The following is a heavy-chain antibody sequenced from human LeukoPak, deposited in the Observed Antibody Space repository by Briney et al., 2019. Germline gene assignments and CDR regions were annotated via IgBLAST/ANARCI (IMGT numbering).Heavy chain of an antibody. CDR2: INPNSGGT. CDR3: ARDLYCSGGSCYPR. Sequence: GASVKVPCKASGYTFTGYYMHWVRQAPGQGLEWMGWINPNSGGTNYAQKFQGRVTMTRDTSISTAYMELSRLRSDDTAVYYCARDLYCSGGSCYPRWGQGTLVTVSS. J-gene: IGHJ4*02. CDR1: GYTFTGYY. D-gene: IGHD2-15*01. V-gene: IGHV1-2*02.